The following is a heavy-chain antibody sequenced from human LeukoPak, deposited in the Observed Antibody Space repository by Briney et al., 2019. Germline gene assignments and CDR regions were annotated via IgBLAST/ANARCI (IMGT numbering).Heavy chain of an antibody. J-gene: IGHJ4*02. CDR2: IYYSGST. Sequence: KPSETLSLTCTVSGGSISSSSYYWGWIRQPPGKGLEWIGSIYYSGSTYYNPSLKSRVTISVDTSKNQFSLKLSSVTAADTAVYYCARVGGDGYNIDYWGQGTLVTVSS. CDR3: ARVGGDGYNIDY. D-gene: IGHD5-24*01. V-gene: IGHV4-39*01. CDR1: GGSISSSSYY.